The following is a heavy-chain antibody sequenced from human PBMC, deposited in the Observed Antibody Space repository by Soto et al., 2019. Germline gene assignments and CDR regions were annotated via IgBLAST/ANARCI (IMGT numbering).Heavy chain of an antibody. V-gene: IGHV4-59*08. CDR3: ARVGPWVPYYYDSSPYTFENWFDP. J-gene: IGHJ5*02. D-gene: IGHD3-22*01. CDR2: IYHGGST. Sequence: SETLSLTCTVSGGSISSYYWSWIRQPPGKGLEWIGYIYHGGSTYYNPSLNSRVTLSIDMTNNHVSLILNSVTAADTAVYYCARVGPWVPYYYDSSPYTFENWFDPWGQGTLVTVSS. CDR1: GGSISSYY.